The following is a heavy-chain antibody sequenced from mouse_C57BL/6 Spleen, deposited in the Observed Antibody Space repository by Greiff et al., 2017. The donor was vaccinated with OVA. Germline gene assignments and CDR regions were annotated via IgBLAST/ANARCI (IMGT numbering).Heavy chain of an antibody. Sequence: VQLQESGAELVKPGASVKMSCKASGYTFTTYPIEWMKQNHGKSLEWIGNFHPYNDDTKYNEKFKGKATLTVEKSSSTVYLELSRLTSDDSAVYYCARRHYGSSYGFAYWGQGTLVTVSA. CDR2: FHPYNDDT. D-gene: IGHD1-1*01. J-gene: IGHJ3*01. V-gene: IGHV1-47*01. CDR3: ARRHYGSSYGFAY. CDR1: GYTFTTYP.